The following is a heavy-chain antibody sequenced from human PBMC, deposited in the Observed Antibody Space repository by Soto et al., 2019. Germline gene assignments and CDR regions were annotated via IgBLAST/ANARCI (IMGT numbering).Heavy chain of an antibody. D-gene: IGHD3-22*01. V-gene: IGHV1-69*15. J-gene: IGHJ6*02. CDR1: GDTLKRYG. CDR3: ARTRYGCTNSSCSAYYYYAVDV. CDR2: IIPISTTT. Sequence: QVQLVQSGPEVKKPGSSVKVSCKATGDTLKRYGITWVRQAPGHGLELMGTIIPISTTTNYAQKFHGRISITADESTKTAYMEMSGLRSVDSDVYLCARTRYGCTNSSCSAYYYYAVDVWGQGTTVIVSS.